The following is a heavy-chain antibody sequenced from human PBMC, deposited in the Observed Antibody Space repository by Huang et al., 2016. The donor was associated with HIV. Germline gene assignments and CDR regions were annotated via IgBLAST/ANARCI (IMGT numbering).Heavy chain of an antibody. V-gene: IGHV3-30*02. Sequence: QVRLVESGGGVVQPGASLTLSCSASGFPFSAYGMDWVRQAPGKGLAWVSFIRYDGNNDYLIGSVKGRFNISGDNSNNTLYRRMNSRRPEDTAVYYCVKERGSSRARSSFDFWGQGTSVIVSS. D-gene: IGHD6-13*01. J-gene: IGHJ3*01. CDR2: IRYDGNND. CDR3: VKERGSSRARSSFDF. CDR1: GFPFSAYG.